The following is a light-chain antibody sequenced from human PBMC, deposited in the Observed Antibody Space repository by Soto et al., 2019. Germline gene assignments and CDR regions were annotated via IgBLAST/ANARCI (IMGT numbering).Light chain of an antibody. CDR2: DAS. J-gene: IGKJ2*01. CDR1: QSISNW. Sequence: DIPMTQSPSTLSASVGDRVTITCRASQSISNWLAWYQQKPGKAPKFLIYDASSLETGVPSRFSGSGSGTEFTLTINSLQPDDFATYYCQQYKSFPYTFGQGTKLEIK. CDR3: QQYKSFPYT. V-gene: IGKV1-5*01.